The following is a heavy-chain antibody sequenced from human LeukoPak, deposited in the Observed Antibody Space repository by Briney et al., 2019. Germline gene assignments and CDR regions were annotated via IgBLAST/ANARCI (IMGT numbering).Heavy chain of an antibody. V-gene: IGHV3-21*01. J-gene: IGHJ3*02. CDR1: GFTCSSYA. CDR2: ISSSSSYI. CDR3: ARVGAMIGALNAFDI. D-gene: IGHD5-12*01. Sequence: PGGSLRLSCAASGFTCSSYAMHWVRQAPGKGLEWVSSISSSSSYIYYADSVKGRFTISRDNAKNSLYLQMNSLRAEDTAVYYCARVGAMIGALNAFDIWGQGTMVTVSS.